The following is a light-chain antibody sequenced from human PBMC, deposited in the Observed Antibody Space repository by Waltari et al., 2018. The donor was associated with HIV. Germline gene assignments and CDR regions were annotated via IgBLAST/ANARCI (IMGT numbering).Light chain of an antibody. J-gene: IGLJ3*02. Sequence: QSALTQPASVSGSPAQSITIHCTGTNGHIGGYNYVSWYQQHPGRAPKLLIYEVTHRPSGISYRFSGSKSGNTASMTISGLQAEDEADYYCSSYTTTSTILYGGGTKVTVL. CDR3: SSYTTTSTIL. CDR1: NGHIGGYNY. V-gene: IGLV2-14*01. CDR2: EVT.